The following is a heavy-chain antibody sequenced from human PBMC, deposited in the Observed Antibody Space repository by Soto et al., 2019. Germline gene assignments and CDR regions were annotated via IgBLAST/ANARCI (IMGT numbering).Heavy chain of an antibody. J-gene: IGHJ4*02. CDR1: GFTFSNYW. CDR2: IDSDGSRL. V-gene: IGHV3-74*01. Sequence: EVQLVESGGGLVQPGESLRLSCAASGFTFSNYWMHWVRQAPGKGLVWVSRIDSDGSRLTYADFVKGRFTISRDNAKNKVYLHMNSLTAEDTAVYYCVRTSLVVAVATREDFWGQGTLVTVSS. D-gene: IGHD2-15*01. CDR3: VRTSLVVAVATREDF.